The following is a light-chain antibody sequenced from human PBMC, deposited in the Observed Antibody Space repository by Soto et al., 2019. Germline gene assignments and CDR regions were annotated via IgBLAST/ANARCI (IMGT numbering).Light chain of an antibody. V-gene: IGLV2-14*03. CDR3: SSYTSSSTRV. Sequence: LTQPASVSGSPGQSITISCTGTSSDVGAYDFVSWYQQHPDKAPKLMIYEVSNRPSGVSNRFSGSKSVNTATLTISGLPAEDEADYYCSSYTSSSTRVFGTGTKVTVL. CDR1: SSDVGAYDF. J-gene: IGLJ1*01. CDR2: EVS.